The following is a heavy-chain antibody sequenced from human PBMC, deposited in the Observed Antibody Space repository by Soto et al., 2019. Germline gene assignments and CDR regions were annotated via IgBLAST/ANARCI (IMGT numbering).Heavy chain of an antibody. D-gene: IGHD3-22*01. V-gene: IGHV4-4*02. CDR1: GGSIRSGNW. CDR2: IYHSGTT. J-gene: IGHJ4*02. CDR3: ARQRGYYVDY. Sequence: QVQLQESGPGLVEPSGTLSLTCAVSGGSIRSGNWWSWVRQPPGKGLEWIGEIYHSGTTNYNPSLKSPVTISVDKSKNQFSLKLTSVTAADTAVYYCARQRGYYVDYWGQGTLVTVSS.